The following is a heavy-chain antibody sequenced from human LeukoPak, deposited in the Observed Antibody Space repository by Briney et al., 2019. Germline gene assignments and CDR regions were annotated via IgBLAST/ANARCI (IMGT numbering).Heavy chain of an antibody. CDR1: GGSISSGGYS. CDR2: IYYSGST. J-gene: IGHJ4*02. D-gene: IGHD6-19*01. V-gene: IGHV4-61*08. CDR3: AREQSSGWYRFLDY. Sequence: SETLSLTCAVSGGSISSGGYSWSWIRQPPGKGLEWIGYIYYSGSTNYNPSLKSRVTISVDTSKNQFSLKLSSVTAADTAVYYCAREQSSGWYRFLDYWGQGTLVTVSS.